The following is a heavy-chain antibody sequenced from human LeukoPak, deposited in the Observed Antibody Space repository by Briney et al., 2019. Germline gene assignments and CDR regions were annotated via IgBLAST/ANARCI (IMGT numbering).Heavy chain of an antibody. CDR1: GFTFSTYA. D-gene: IGHD4-17*01. J-gene: IGHJ4*02. Sequence: GSLRLSCAASGFTFSTYAMHWVRQAPGKGLEYVSAISSDGDSTYYANSVKGRFTISRDNSKNTLYLQMGSLRAEDMAVYYCARSEQQDFGDYEFDYWGQGTLVTVSS. V-gene: IGHV3-64*01. CDR3: ARSEQQDFGDYEFDY. CDR2: ISSDGDST.